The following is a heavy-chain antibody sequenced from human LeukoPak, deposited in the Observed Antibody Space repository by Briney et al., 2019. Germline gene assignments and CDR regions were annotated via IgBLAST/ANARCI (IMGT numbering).Heavy chain of an antibody. CDR3: ARDGGAWSYYFDY. CDR2: INPNRGGT. CDR1: GYTFTGYY. Sequence: ASVKVSCKASGYTFTGYYMHWVRQAPGQGLEWMGWINPNRGGTNYAQKFQGRVTMTRDTSISTAYMELSRLRSDDTAVYYCARDGGAWSYYFDYWGQGTLVTVSS. J-gene: IGHJ4*02. D-gene: IGHD3-16*01. V-gene: IGHV1-2*02.